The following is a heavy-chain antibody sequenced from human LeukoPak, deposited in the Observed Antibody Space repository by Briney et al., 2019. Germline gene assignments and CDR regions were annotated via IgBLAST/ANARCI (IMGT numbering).Heavy chain of an antibody. J-gene: IGHJ6*02. CDR3: ARDTYYYDSSGYYGSYYYGMDV. D-gene: IGHD3-22*01. CDR1: GGSISSYY. CDR2: IYTSGST. Sequence: PSETLSLTCAVYGGSISSYYWSWIRQPAGKGLEWIGRIYTSGSTNYNPSLKSRVTMSVDTSKNQFSLKLSSVTAADTAVYYCARDTYYYDSSGYYGSYYYGMDVWGQGTTVTVSS. V-gene: IGHV4-4*07.